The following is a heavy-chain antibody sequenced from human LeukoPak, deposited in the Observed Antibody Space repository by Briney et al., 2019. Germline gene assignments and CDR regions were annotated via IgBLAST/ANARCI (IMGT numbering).Heavy chain of an antibody. J-gene: IGHJ6*03. V-gene: IGHV4-4*07. CDR3: AREEYYDFWSGPERGYYMDV. Sequence: SETLSLTCTVSGGSISSYYWSWIRQPAGKGLEWIGRIYTGGSTNYNPSLKSRVTMSVDTSKNQFSLKLSSVTAADTAVYYCAREEYYDFWSGPERGYYMDVWGKGTTVTVSS. CDR1: GGSISSYY. D-gene: IGHD3-3*01. CDR2: IYTGGST.